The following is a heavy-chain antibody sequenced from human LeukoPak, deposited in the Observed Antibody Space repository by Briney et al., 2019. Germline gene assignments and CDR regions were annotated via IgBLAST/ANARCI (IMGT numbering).Heavy chain of an antibody. V-gene: IGHV3-21*01. Sequence: GGSLRLSCAASGVTLSSYSMNWVRQAPGKGLEWVSSISSSSSYIYYADSVKGRFTISRDNAKNSLYLQMNSLRAEDTAVYYCASMMIAAAGYDYWGQGTLVTVSS. CDR3: ASMMIAAAGYDY. CDR2: ISSSSSYI. D-gene: IGHD6-13*01. J-gene: IGHJ4*02. CDR1: GVTLSSYS.